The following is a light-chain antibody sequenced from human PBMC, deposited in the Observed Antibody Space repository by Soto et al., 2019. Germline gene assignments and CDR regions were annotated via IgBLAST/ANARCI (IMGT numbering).Light chain of an antibody. Sequence: DIQMTQSPSSLSASVGARVSITCQASQDIRTSLSWFQQKPGRAPKLLIYGASYLETGVPSRFRGSGSWTDFTFTSSSLQPEDIATYYCQHYHYFPPFTFVPGTRVDVK. V-gene: IGKV1-33*01. CDR3: QHYHYFPPFT. CDR1: QDIRTS. CDR2: GAS. J-gene: IGKJ3*01.